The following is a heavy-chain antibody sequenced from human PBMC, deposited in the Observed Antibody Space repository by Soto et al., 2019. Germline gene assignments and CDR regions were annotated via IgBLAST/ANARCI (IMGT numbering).Heavy chain of an antibody. CDR3: AKDLHDYGYAHYYGMDV. V-gene: IGHV3-23*01. Sequence: LRLSCAASGFTFSSYAMSWVRQAPGKGLEWVSAISGSGGSTYYADSVKGRFTISRDNSKNTLYLQMNSLRAEDTAVYYCAKDLHDYGYAHYYGMDVWGQGTTVTVSS. D-gene: IGHD5-18*01. J-gene: IGHJ6*02. CDR2: ISGSGGST. CDR1: GFTFSSYA.